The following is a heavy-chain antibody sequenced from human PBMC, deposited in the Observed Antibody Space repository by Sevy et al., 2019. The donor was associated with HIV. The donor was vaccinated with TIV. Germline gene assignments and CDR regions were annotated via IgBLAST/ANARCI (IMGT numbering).Heavy chain of an antibody. D-gene: IGHD6-19*01. J-gene: IGHJ4*02. CDR1: GFNVNSNY. CDR3: ARGEWLAILFDY. Sequence: GGSLRLSCAASGFNVNSNYMSWVRQAPGKGLEWVSVIYSGGSTYYANSVKGRFTISRDSSKNTVYLQMNSLRAEDTAVYYWARGEWLAILFDYWGQGTLVTVSS. CDR2: IYSGGST. V-gene: IGHV3-53*01.